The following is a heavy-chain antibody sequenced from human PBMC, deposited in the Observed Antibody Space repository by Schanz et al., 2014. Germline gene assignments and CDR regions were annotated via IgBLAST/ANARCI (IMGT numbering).Heavy chain of an antibody. D-gene: IGHD3-9*01. Sequence: EVQLVESGGGLVQPGGSLRLSCAASGFTVSKNYMSWVRQAPGKGLEWVSIIYTDGSTYYADSVRDRFTISRDNSKNTLYLQMNSLRAEDTAVYYCAKDHAGSDILTALGNWGQGTLVTVSS. CDR1: GFTVSKNY. J-gene: IGHJ4*02. CDR3: AKDHAGSDILTALGN. V-gene: IGHV3-66*01. CDR2: IYTDGST.